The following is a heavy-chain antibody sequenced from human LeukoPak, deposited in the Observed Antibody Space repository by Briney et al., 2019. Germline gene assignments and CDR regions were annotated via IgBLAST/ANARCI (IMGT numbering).Heavy chain of an antibody. CDR2: ISWNSGSK. D-gene: IGHD6-19*01. J-gene: IGHJ5*02. CDR3: AKDRVAVARRGFDP. CDR1: GFTFDDYA. Sequence: GGSLRLSCAASGFTFDDYAMHWVRQAPGKGLEWVSGISWNSGSKGYADSVKGRFTISRDNAKNSLYLQMNSLRAEDTAVYYCAKDRVAVARRGFDPWGQGTLVTVSS. V-gene: IGHV3-9*01.